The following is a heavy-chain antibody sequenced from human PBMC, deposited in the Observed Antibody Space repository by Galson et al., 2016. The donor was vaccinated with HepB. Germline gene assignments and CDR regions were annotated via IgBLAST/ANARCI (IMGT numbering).Heavy chain of an antibody. CDR3: ARSFRDFVFEGSLYGLDV. D-gene: IGHD3-10*01. CDR1: GFSFSLNT. Sequence: SLRLSCAASGFSFSLNTVHWVRQLPGKGLEWLPLKSKPGGNEFYEESVRAGSQISRDNSKNTLYLQMNNLRGEDTAVYYCARSFRDFVFEGSLYGLDVWGQGTTVIVSS. V-gene: IGHV3-30*04. J-gene: IGHJ6*02. CDR2: KSKPGGNE.